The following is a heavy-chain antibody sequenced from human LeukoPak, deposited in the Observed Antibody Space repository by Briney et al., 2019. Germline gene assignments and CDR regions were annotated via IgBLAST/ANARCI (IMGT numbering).Heavy chain of an antibody. CDR3: AKDVSPLYYDILTGIDY. Sequence: SCKASGYTFSSYGMHWVRQAPGKGLEWVAVISYDGSNKYYADSVKGRFTTSRDNSKNTLYLQMNSLRAEDTAVYYCAKDVSPLYYDILTGIDYWGQGTLVTVSS. D-gene: IGHD3-9*01. J-gene: IGHJ4*02. CDR2: ISYDGSNK. V-gene: IGHV3-30*18. CDR1: GYTFSSYG.